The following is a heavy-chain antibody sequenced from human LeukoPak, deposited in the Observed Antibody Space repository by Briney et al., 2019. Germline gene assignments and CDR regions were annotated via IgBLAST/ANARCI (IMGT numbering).Heavy chain of an antibody. CDR1: GGTFSSYA. CDR3: ARDKGGYPSWFDP. D-gene: IGHD3-22*01. V-gene: IGHV1-69*05. CDR2: IIPIFGTA. Sequence: GASVKVSCKASGGTFSSYAISWVRQAPGQGLEWMGGIIPIFGTANYAQKFQGRVTITTDESTSTAYMELSSLRSEDTAVYYCARDKGGYPSWFDPWGQGTLVTVSS. J-gene: IGHJ5*02.